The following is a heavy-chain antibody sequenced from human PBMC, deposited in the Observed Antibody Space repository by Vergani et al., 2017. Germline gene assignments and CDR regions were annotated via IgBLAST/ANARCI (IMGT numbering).Heavy chain of an antibody. CDR1: GGSISSYY. CDR3: ARDRGLYCSSTSCYTDAFEI. Sequence: QVQLQESGPGLVKPSETLSLTCTVSGGSISSYYWRWIRQPAGKGLEWIGRIYTSGSTNYNPSLKRRVTMSVDTSKNQFSLKLSFVTAADTAVYSCARDRGLYCSSTSCYTDAFEIWGQGTMVTVSS. CDR2: IYTSGST. D-gene: IGHD2-2*02. J-gene: IGHJ3*02. V-gene: IGHV4-4*07.